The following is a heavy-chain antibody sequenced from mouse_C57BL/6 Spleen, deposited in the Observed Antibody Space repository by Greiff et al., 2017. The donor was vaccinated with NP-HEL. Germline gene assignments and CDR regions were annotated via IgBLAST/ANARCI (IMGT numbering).Heavy chain of an antibody. V-gene: IGHV1-53*01. Sequence: VQLQQPGTELVKPGASVKLSCKASGYTFTSYWMHWVKQRPGQGLEWIGNINPSNGGTNYNEKFKSKATLTVDKSSSTAYMQLSSLTSEDSAVYYCARSLGRFYYAMDYWGQGTSVTVSS. J-gene: IGHJ4*01. D-gene: IGHD4-1*01. CDR2: INPSNGGT. CDR1: GYTFTSYW. CDR3: ARSLGRFYYAMDY.